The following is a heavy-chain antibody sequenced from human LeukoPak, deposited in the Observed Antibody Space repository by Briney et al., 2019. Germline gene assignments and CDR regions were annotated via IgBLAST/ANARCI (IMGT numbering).Heavy chain of an antibody. CDR1: GFTFSSAW. CDR3: ATIGSIAARPFDY. V-gene: IGHV3-21*01. CDR2: ISGRSNYI. D-gene: IGHD6-6*01. Sequence: GGSLRLSCAASGFTFSSAWMTWVRQAPGKGLEWVSSISGRSNYIFYADSVKGRFTISRDNAKNSLYLQMNSLRAEDTAVYYCATIGSIAARPFDYWGQGTLVTVSS. J-gene: IGHJ4*02.